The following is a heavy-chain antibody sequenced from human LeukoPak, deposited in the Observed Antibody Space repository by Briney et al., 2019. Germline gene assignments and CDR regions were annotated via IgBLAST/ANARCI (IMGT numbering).Heavy chain of an antibody. Sequence: SETLSLTCTVSGASINNNFWTWIRQPPGKGLEWIGYIYSSGSANYNPSLKSRVIISGDTSKNQISPNLTSVTAADTAVYYCARRPTGDPKFDYWGQGTLVTVSS. CDR2: IYSSGSA. D-gene: IGHD7-27*01. CDR1: GASINNNF. V-gene: IGHV4-59*08. J-gene: IGHJ4*02. CDR3: ARRPTGDPKFDY.